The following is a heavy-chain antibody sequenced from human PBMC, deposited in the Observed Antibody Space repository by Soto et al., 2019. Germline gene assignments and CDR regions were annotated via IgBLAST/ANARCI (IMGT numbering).Heavy chain of an antibody. CDR3: ARAGFWVTSRLPFDY. J-gene: IGHJ4*02. V-gene: IGHV4-34*01. Sequence: PSETLSLTCAVYGGSFSGYYWSWIRQPPGKGLEWIGEINHSGSTNYNPSLKSQVTISVDTSKNQFSLKLSSVTAADTAVYFCARAGFWVTSRLPFDYWGQGTLVTVSS. D-gene: IGHD2-21*02. CDR1: GGSFSGYY. CDR2: INHSGST.